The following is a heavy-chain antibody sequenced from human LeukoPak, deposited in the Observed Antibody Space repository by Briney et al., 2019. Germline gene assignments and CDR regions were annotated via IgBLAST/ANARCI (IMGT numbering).Heavy chain of an antibody. V-gene: IGHV4-30-2*01. J-gene: IGHJ4*02. CDR1: GVSISSGSYS. Sequence: SQTLSLTCAVSGVSISSGSYSWSWIRQPPGKGLEWIGYIYHSGRTYYNPSLKSRVTISIDRSKNQFSLRLSSVTAADTAVYYCARGGGEEFGEYDVFDYWGQGTLVTVSS. CDR3: ARGGGEEFGEYDVFDY. D-gene: IGHD3-10*01. CDR2: IYHSGRT.